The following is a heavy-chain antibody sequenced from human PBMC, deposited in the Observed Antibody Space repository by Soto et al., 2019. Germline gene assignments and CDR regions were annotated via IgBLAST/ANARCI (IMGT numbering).Heavy chain of an antibody. CDR2: TSFHGASQ. V-gene: IGHV3-30-3*01. CDR3: ARDRGGPGSYYYYGLDV. D-gene: IGHD3-10*01. J-gene: IGHJ6*02. Sequence: GGSLRLSCAASGFNFSSYAMNWVRQAPGKGLEWLAVTSFHGASQYYADSVKGRFTISRDNSRSTLYLQMNSLGNEDTAVYYCARDRGGPGSYYYYGLDVWGQGTTVTVSS. CDR1: GFNFSSYA.